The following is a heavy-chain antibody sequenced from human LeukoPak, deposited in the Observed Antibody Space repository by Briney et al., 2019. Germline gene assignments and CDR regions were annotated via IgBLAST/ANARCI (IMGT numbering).Heavy chain of an antibody. CDR1: GYTFTSYG. Sequence: ASVKVSCKASGYTFTSYGISWVRQAPGQGLEWMGWISAYNGNTNYAQKLQGRVTMTTDTSTSTAYMELRSLRSDDTAVYYCARSGYDYVWGSYPLYNWFDPWGQGTLVTVSS. CDR2: ISAYNGNT. CDR3: ARSGYDYVWGSYPLYNWFDP. V-gene: IGHV1-18*01. D-gene: IGHD3-16*02. J-gene: IGHJ5*02.